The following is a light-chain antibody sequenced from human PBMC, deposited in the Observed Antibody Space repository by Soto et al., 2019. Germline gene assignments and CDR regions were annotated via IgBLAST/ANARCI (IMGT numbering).Light chain of an antibody. J-gene: IGLJ2*01. CDR3: SSYAGGNNLV. Sequence: VLTQPPSASGSPGQSVTISCTGTSSDVGGYNFVSWYQQHPGKAPKLMIYEVSKRPSGVPDRFSGSKSGNTASLTVSGLQAEDEADYYCSSYAGGNNLVFGGGTKVTVL. CDR1: SSDVGGYNF. V-gene: IGLV2-8*01. CDR2: EVS.